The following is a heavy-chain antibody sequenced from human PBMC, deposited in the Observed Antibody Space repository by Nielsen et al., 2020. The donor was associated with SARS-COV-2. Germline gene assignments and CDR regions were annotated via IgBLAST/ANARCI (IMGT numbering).Heavy chain of an antibody. D-gene: IGHD3-22*01. J-gene: IGHJ4*02. CDR3: AKDTSLYDSSGYALDY. CDR2: IGTAGDT. CDR1: GFTFSSYD. V-gene: IGHV3-13*01. Sequence: GGSLRLSCAASGFTFSSYDMHWVRQATGKGLEWVSAIGTAGDTYYPGSVKGRFTISRENAKNSLYLQMNSLRAEDTALYYCAKDTSLYDSSGYALDYWGQGTLVTVSS.